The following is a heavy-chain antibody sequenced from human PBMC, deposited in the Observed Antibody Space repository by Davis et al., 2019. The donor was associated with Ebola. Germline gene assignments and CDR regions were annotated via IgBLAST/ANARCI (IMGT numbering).Heavy chain of an antibody. V-gene: IGHV1-18*01. CDR2: ISAYNGAT. CDR3: ARLGYDFWSGYSYYFDY. D-gene: IGHD3-3*01. J-gene: IGHJ4*02. CDR1: GYTFTNYA. Sequence: ASVKVSCKASGYTFTNYAVTWVRRAPGQGLEWLGWISAYNGATDYAQKLQGRVTMTTDTSTSTAYMELRSLRSDDTAVYYCARLGYDFWSGYSYYFDYWGQGTLVTVSS.